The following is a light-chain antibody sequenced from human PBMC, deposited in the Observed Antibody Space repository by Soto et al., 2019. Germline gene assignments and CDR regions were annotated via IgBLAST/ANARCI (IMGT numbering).Light chain of an antibody. V-gene: IGKV3-20*01. CDR1: QSVSSSY. Sequence: EIVLTQSPGTLSLSPGERATLSCRASQSVSSSYLAWYQQTPGQAPRLLIYGASNRATGIPDRFSGSGSGTDFTLTISRLEPEDFAVYYCQQYGSSPRYSFGQGTKLEIK. J-gene: IGKJ2*03. CDR2: GAS. CDR3: QQYGSSPRYS.